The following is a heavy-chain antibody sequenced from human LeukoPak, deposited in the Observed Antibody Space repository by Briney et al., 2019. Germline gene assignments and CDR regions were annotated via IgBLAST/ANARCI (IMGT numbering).Heavy chain of an antibody. D-gene: IGHD4-17*01. J-gene: IGHJ4*02. CDR3: ARQALRMAPFDY. Sequence: PSETLSLTCTVSGGSISSYYWSWIRQPPGKGLEWIGYIYDSGSTNYNPSLKSRVTISVDTSKNQFSLKLSSVTAADTAVYYCARQALRMAPFDYWGQGTLVTVSS. CDR1: GGSISSYY. V-gene: IGHV4-59*01. CDR2: IYDSGST.